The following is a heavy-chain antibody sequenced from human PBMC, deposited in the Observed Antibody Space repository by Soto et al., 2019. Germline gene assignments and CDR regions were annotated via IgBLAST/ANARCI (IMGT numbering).Heavy chain of an antibody. CDR1: GLTFSNYA. D-gene: IGHD3-16*01. V-gene: IGHV3-23*01. J-gene: IGHJ4*02. Sequence: EVQLLESGGGLVQPGGSLRLSCAASGLTFSNYAMSWVRQAPGKGLEWVSGISGSGGGTYSADSVKGRFTISRDNSKNTLQLEINSLRADDMAVYYCAKHMITFGGVSGHPYYFDYWGQGNLVTVSS. CDR2: ISGSGGGT. CDR3: AKHMITFGGVSGHPYYFDY.